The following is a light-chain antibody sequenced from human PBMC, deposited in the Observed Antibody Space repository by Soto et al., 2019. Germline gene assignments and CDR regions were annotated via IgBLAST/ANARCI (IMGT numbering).Light chain of an antibody. CDR1: QSVGRS. CDR3: QQFYKGWT. J-gene: IGKJ1*01. CDR2: GVS. V-gene: IGKV1-5*01. Sequence: DIQMTQSPSTLSASVGDRVTITCRASQSVGRSLAWYQQQPGKAPKLLIYGVSTLESGVPSRFSGFGSGTEFTLSISSLQPGDFGTYYCQQFYKGWTFGQVTRV.